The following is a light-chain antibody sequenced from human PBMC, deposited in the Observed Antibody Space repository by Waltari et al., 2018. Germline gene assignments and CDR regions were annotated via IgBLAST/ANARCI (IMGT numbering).Light chain of an antibody. Sequence: EIVLTQSPAPLLSCPGAGATLSCRASQSFTRYLAWYQHKPGQAPRLLIYDASTRAAGIADRFTGSGFGTDFTLTISRLGPEDSAVYYCQHYVRLPVTFGQGTKVEIK. V-gene: IGKV3-20*01. CDR2: DAS. J-gene: IGKJ1*01. CDR3: QHYVRLPVT. CDR1: QSFTRY.